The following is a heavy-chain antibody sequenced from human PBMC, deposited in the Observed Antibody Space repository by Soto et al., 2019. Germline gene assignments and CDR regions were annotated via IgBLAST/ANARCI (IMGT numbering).Heavy chain of an antibody. V-gene: IGHV3-23*01. D-gene: IGHD6-19*01. J-gene: IGHJ3*01. CDR2: ISGSGANT. CDR1: KFSFSADA. Sequence: EVQLLESGGGVVQPGGSLRLSCGASKFSFSADAMSWVRQAPGKGLEWVSGISGSGANTYYADSVNGRFTVSRDNSKNMLYVPMNSLRADDTAVYYCAKALRVAGLPYAFDLWGLGTVVTVSS. CDR3: AKALRVAGLPYAFDL.